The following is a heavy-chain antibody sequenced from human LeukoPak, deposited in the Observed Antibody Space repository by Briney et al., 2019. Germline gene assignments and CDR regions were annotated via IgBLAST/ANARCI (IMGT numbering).Heavy chain of an antibody. CDR3: ARVSSGSYLYFDY. J-gene: IGHJ4*02. V-gene: IGHV3-7*01. Sequence: GGSLRLSCAASGFTFSSYWLSWVRQAPGKGLEWVANIKQDGSEKYYVDSVKGRFTISRDNAKNSLYLQMNSLRAEDTAVYYCARVSSGSYLYFDYWGQGTLVTVSS. CDR1: GFTFSSYW. D-gene: IGHD1-26*01. CDR2: IKQDGSEK.